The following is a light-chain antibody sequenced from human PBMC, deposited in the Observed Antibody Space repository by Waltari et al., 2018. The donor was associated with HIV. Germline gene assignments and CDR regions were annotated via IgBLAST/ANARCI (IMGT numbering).Light chain of an antibody. V-gene: IGLV1-47*01. CDR3: AAWDDSLSGYVV. Sequence: QSVLTQPPSASGTPGQRVTISCPGTRSNIGSNYVYWYPHPPGTAPKLPIQRNNQRPSGVPDRYSGSRSGTAASLAISGLRSEDEADYYCAAWDDSLSGYVVFGGGTKLTVL. CDR1: RSNIGSNY. CDR2: RNN. J-gene: IGLJ2*01.